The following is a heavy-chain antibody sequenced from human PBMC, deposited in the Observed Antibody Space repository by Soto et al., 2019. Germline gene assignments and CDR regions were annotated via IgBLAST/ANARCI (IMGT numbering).Heavy chain of an antibody. D-gene: IGHD3-3*01. V-gene: IGHV3-15*01. Sequence: EVQLVESGGGLVKPGGSIRLSCAASGFTFSNAWMSWVRQAPGKGLEWVGRIKSKTDGGTTDYAAPVKGRFTISRDDSKNTLYLQMNSLKTEDTAVYYCTTGSEWLLYNFDYWGQGTLVTVSS. CDR3: TTGSEWLLYNFDY. CDR1: GFTFSNAW. J-gene: IGHJ4*02. CDR2: IKSKTDGGTT.